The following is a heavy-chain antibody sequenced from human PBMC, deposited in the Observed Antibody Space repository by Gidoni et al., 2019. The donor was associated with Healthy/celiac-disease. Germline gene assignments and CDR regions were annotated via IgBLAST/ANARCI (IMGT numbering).Heavy chain of an antibody. CDR3: ARVLYSSSPFDY. J-gene: IGHJ4*02. CDR2: ISSSGSTI. V-gene: IGHV3-11*01. D-gene: IGHD6-6*01. Sequence: QVQLVESGGGLVKPGGSLRLSWAAAGFTFSDDYMSWIRQAPGKGLEWVSYISSSGSTIYYADSVKGRFTISRDNAKNSLYLQMNSLRAEDTAVYYCARVLYSSSPFDYWGQGTLVTVSS. CDR1: GFTFSDDY.